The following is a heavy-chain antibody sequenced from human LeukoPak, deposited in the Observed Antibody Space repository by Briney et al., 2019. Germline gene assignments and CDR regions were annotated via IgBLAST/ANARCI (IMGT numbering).Heavy chain of an antibody. J-gene: IGHJ4*02. Sequence: ETLSLTCTVSGGSISSYYWSWIRQPPGKGLEWIGYIYYSGSTNYNPSLKSRVTISVDTSKNQFSLKLSSVTAADTAVYYCARVSVSEYSSIDYWGQGTLVTVSS. CDR1: GGSISSYY. V-gene: IGHV4-59*01. D-gene: IGHD4-11*01. CDR3: ARVSVSEYSSIDY. CDR2: IYYSGST.